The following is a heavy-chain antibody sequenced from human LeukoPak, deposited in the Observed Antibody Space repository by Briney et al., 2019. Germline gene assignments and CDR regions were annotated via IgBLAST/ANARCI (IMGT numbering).Heavy chain of an antibody. D-gene: IGHD2-2*02. J-gene: IGHJ6*02. Sequence: SETLSLTCTVSGGSISSYYWSWIRQPPGKGLEWIGHIYYSGSTNYNPSLKSRVTISVDTSKNQFSLKLSSVTAADTAVYYCASGGYCSSTSCYRFGYYYYGMDVWGQGTTVTVSS. CDR2: IYYSGST. V-gene: IGHV4-59*01. CDR1: GGSISSYY. CDR3: ASGGYCSSTSCYRFGYYYYGMDV.